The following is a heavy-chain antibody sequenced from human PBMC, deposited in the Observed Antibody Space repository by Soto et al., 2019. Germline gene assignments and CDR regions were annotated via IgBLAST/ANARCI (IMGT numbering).Heavy chain of an antibody. D-gene: IGHD3-22*01. Sequence: PSETLSLTCAVSGYCISSGFYWCLIRQPPGKGPEWIGNGFHRVTTYYNPSLKSRAVISVDTSENEFPLRMDTVTAADTAVYYCARVDSPYYYNSSGYFTYWGQGIPVTVSS. CDR2: GFHRVTT. V-gene: IGHV4-38-2*01. CDR1: GYCISSGFY. CDR3: ARVDSPYYYNSSGYFTY. J-gene: IGHJ4*02.